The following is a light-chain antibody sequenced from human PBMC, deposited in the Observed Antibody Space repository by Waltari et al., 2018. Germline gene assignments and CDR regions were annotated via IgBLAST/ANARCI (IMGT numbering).Light chain of an antibody. CDR2: DVS. Sequence: QSALTQPASVSGSPGQSVTISCTGASSDIGRYDIVSWYQKHPGNAPKLLICDVSKRPSGVSDRFSGSKSGDTASLTISGLQFEDEADYYCCSYAGNYIWVFGGGTRLTVL. CDR3: CSYAGNYIWV. CDR1: SSDIGRYDI. V-gene: IGLV2-23*02. J-gene: IGLJ3*02.